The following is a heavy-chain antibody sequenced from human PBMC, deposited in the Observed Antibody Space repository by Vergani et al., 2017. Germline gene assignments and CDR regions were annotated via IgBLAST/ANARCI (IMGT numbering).Heavy chain of an antibody. J-gene: IGHJ4*02. Sequence: EVQLVESGGGLIKPGGSLRLSCVVSGITFKNAWINWVRQAPGKGLEWIGRIRSKNDGGTADYAAPLKGRFTISRDDSKDSAFLLVNNLKTEDTAVYFCYTDYLDYWGQGTLVTVSS. CDR1: GITFKNAW. CDR2: IRSKNDGGTA. D-gene: IGHD2-2*02. CDR3: YTDYLDY. V-gene: IGHV3-15*01.